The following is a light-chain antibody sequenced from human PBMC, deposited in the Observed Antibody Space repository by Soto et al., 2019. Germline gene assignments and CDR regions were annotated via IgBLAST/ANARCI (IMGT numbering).Light chain of an antibody. CDR3: QVYHWSLTWT. Sequence: EIVMTPSPATLSVSPGERATLSCRASQSVSINVAWYQQIHGHAPRPLIYGASARATGIRVRFRGSGCGTDSTLTISKLDPEDFAVYDCQVYHWSLTWTFGPGTKVDIK. J-gene: IGKJ1*01. CDR2: GAS. V-gene: IGKV3-15*01. CDR1: QSVSIN.